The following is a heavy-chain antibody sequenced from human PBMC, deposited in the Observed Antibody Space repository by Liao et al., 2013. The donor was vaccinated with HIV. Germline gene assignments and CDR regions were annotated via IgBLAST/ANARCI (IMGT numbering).Heavy chain of an antibody. J-gene: IGHJ6*03. Sequence: QVQLQETGPRLVKPSETLSLTCGVSAASISSYSWSWIRQPAGKGLEWIGRISASGSSHYNPSLRNRVTMSVDTSRNKVFLDLNSVTAADTAVYYCARAVPTIHYYFYMDVWGEGTTVTVSS. D-gene: IGHD5-12*01. CDR2: ISASGSS. CDR1: AASISSYS. V-gene: IGHV4-4*07. CDR3: ARAVPTIHYYFYMDV.